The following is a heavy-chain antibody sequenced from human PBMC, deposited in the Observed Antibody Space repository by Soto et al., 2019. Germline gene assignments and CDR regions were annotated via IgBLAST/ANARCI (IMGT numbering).Heavy chain of an antibody. J-gene: IGHJ6*02. V-gene: IGHV3-73*01. CDR1: GFTFSGSA. D-gene: IGHD3-3*01. CDR2: IRSKANSYAT. Sequence: GGSLRLSCAASGFTFSGSAMHWVRQASGKGLEWVGRIRSKANSYATAYAASVKGRFTISRDDSKNTAYLQMNSLKTEDTAVYYCTSLRFLEWYHIGYGMDVWGQGTTVTVSS. CDR3: TSLRFLEWYHIGYGMDV.